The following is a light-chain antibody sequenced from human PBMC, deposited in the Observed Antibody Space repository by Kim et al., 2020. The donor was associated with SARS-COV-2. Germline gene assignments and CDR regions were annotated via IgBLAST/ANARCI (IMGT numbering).Light chain of an antibody. J-gene: IGLJ1*01. Sequence: SYELTQPPSVSVAPGKTARITCGGNNIGSKSVHWYQQKPGQAPVLVIYYDSDRPSGIPERFSGSNSGNTATLTISRVEAGDEADYYCLVWDSSSGGVYVFGAGTKVTVL. CDR2: YDS. CDR1: NIGSKS. CDR3: LVWDSSSGGVYV. V-gene: IGLV3-21*01.